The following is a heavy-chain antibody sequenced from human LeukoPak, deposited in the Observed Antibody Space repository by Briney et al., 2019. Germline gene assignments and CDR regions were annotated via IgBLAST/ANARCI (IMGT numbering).Heavy chain of an antibody. CDR2: MNPNSGNT. D-gene: IGHD3-22*01. Sequence: ASVKVSCKASGYTFTSYDISWVRQATGQGLEWMGWMNPNSGNTGCAQKFQGRVTMTRNTSISTAYMELGSLRSEDTAVYYCARGSPHSGTSDSREIGYWGQGTLVTVSS. CDR1: GYTFTSYD. V-gene: IGHV1-8*01. CDR3: ARGSPHSGTSDSREIGY. J-gene: IGHJ4*02.